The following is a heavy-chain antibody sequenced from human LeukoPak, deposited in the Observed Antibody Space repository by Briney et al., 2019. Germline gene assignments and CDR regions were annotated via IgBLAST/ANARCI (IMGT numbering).Heavy chain of an antibody. CDR3: ARERGELYYYYYMDV. D-gene: IGHD1-26*01. CDR1: GGSISSSSYY. J-gene: IGHJ6*03. CDR2: IYYSGST. V-gene: IGHV4-39*07. Sequence: SETLSLTCTVSGGSISSSSYYWGWIRQPPGKGLEWIGSIYYSGSTYYNPSLKSRVTMSVDTSKNQFSLKLSSVTAADTAVYYCARERGELYYYYYMDVWGKGTTVTVSS.